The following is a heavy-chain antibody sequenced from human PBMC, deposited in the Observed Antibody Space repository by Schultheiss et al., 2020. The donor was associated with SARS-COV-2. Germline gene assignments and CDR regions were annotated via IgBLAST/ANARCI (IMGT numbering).Heavy chain of an antibody. Sequence: GGSLRLSCAASGFMFNKYWMTWVRQAPGKGLDWVANIKQDGSEANYVDSMKGRFTISRDNAKNSLYLQMNSLRAEDTAVYYCAKNPGYDSSGYYSYYYYYYMDVWGKGTTVTVSS. V-gene: IGHV3-7*03. CDR3: AKNPGYDSSGYYSYYYYYYMDV. CDR2: IKQDGSEA. D-gene: IGHD3-22*01. CDR1: GFMFNKYW. J-gene: IGHJ6*03.